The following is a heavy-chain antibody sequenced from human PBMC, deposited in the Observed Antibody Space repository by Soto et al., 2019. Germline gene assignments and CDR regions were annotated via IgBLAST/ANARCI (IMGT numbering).Heavy chain of an antibody. D-gene: IGHD1-1*01. CDR3: TRRTGTTSFYYYDYMDV. CDR1: GFTFGDYA. CDR2: IRSKAYGGTT. V-gene: IGHV3-49*03. Sequence: GESLKISCTASGFTFGDYAMSWFRQAPGKGLEWVGFIRSKAYGGTTEYAASVKGRFTISRDDSKSIAYLLKISLKTEDTAVSYCTRRTGTTSFYYYDYMDVWGKGTTVTVSS. J-gene: IGHJ6*03.